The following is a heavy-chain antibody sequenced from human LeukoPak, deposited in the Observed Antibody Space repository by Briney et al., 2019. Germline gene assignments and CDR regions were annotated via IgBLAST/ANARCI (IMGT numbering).Heavy chain of an antibody. CDR3: AKAEYSYYGDYPFFDY. V-gene: IGHV3-9*01. CDR2: ISWNSGGI. CDR1: GFTFDDYA. D-gene: IGHD4-17*01. Sequence: GGSLRLSCAASGFTFDDYAMHWVRQAPGKGLEWVSGISWNSGGIGYADSVKGRFTISRDNAKNSLYLQMNSLRAEDTALYYCAKAEYSYYGDYPFFDYWGQGTLVTVSS. J-gene: IGHJ4*02.